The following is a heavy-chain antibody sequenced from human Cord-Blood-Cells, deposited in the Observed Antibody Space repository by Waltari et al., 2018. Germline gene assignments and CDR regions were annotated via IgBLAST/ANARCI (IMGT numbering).Heavy chain of an antibody. V-gene: IGHV1-24*01. J-gene: IGHJ4*02. CDR3: ATDLNDSSGY. D-gene: IGHD3-22*01. Sequence: QVQLVQSGAEVKKPGASVKVSCKVSGSPLPELSIPWVRQAPGKGLEWMGGFDPEDGETIYAQKFQGRVTMTEDTSTDTAYMELSSLRSEDTAVYYCATDLNDSSGYWGQGTLVTVSS. CDR2: FDPEDGET. CDR1: GSPLPELS.